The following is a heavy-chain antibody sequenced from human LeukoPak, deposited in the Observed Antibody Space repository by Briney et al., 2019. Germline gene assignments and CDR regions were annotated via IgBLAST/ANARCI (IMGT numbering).Heavy chain of an antibody. Sequence: GTSLRLSCAVSGFTFSRYAMHWVRQAPGKGLEWVAVISYDGSKKADSVKGRFTISRDNSKNTLYLQMTSLRAEDTAVYYCARDSSDYWGQGTLVTVSS. CDR1: GFTFSRYA. CDR3: ARDSSDY. CDR2: ISYDGSKK. J-gene: IGHJ4*02. V-gene: IGHV3-30-3*01.